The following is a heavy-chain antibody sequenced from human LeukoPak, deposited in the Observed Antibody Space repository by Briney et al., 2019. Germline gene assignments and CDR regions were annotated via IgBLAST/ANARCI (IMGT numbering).Heavy chain of an antibody. D-gene: IGHD2/OR15-2a*01. CDR2: IKSKTDGGTT. Sequence: PGGSLRLSCAASGFTFSNAWMSWVRQAPGKGLEWVGRIKSKTDGGTTDYAAPVKGRFTISRDDSKNTLYLQMNSLKTEDTAVYYCTTALLLTYYYYYYMDVWGKGTTVTVSS. CDR3: TTALLLTYYYYYYMDV. CDR1: GFTFSNAW. J-gene: IGHJ6*03. V-gene: IGHV3-15*01.